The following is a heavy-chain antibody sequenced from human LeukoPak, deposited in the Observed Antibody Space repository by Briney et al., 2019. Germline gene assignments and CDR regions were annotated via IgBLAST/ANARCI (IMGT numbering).Heavy chain of an antibody. J-gene: IGHJ4*02. D-gene: IGHD3-16*01. V-gene: IGHV3-74*01. Sequence: GGSLRLSCAASGFTFSSYWMHWVRQAPGKGLVGVSRINSDGRSTNYADSVKGRFTISRDNAKNTLYLQMNSLRAEDTAVYYCARVRWGGLYYFDYWGQGTLVTVTS. CDR3: ARVRWGGLYYFDY. CDR2: INSDGRST. CDR1: GFTFSSYW.